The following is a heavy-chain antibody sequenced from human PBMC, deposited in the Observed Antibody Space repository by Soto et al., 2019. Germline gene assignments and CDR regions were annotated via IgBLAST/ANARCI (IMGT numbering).Heavy chain of an antibody. CDR1: GGSFSGYY. CDR3: ARGHRIAARVRSGTWFDP. Sequence: QVQLQQWGAGLLKPSETLSLTCAVYGGSFSGYYWSWIRQPPGKGLEWIGEINHSGSTNYNPSLKSRVTISVDTSTNQFSLKLSSVTAADTAVYYCARGHRIAARVRSGTWFDPWGQGTLVTVSS. D-gene: IGHD6-6*01. CDR2: INHSGST. V-gene: IGHV4-34*01. J-gene: IGHJ5*02.